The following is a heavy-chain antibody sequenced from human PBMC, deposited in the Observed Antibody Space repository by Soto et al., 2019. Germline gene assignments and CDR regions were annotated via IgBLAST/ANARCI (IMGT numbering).Heavy chain of an antibody. J-gene: IGHJ4*02. CDR2: TTAILGTR. Sequence: SVKVSFKASGDTLSHYGVSWVRQVPGKGLEWMGGTTAILGTRDYAQKFQGRMTITSDESTTTSYMELNSLTSDDTAVYYCAAGDSSDTGDHWGQGTLVTVSS. CDR3: AAGDSSDTGDH. CDR1: GDTLSHYG. V-gene: IGHV1-69*13. D-gene: IGHD5-18*01.